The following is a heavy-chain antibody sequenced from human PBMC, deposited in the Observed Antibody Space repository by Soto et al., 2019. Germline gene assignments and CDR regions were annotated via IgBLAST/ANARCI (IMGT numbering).Heavy chain of an antibody. J-gene: IGHJ5*02. V-gene: IGHV1-18*01. CDR3: ARALGDFWSGYYTYWFDP. CDR2: ISAYNGNT. CDR1: GYTFTSYG. D-gene: IGHD3-3*01. Sequence: QVQLVQSGAEVKKPGASVKVSCKASGYTFTSYGISWVRQAPGQGLEWMGWISAYNGNTNYAQKLQGRVTMTTDTSASKAYMERRSLRADNPAVYYRARALGDFWSGYYTYWFDPWGQGTLVTVSS.